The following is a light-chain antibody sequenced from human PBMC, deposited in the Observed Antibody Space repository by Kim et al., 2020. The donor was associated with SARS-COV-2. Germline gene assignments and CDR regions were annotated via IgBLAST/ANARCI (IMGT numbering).Light chain of an antibody. J-gene: IGKJ1*01. V-gene: IGKV3-20*01. CDR3: QQYGNSPRT. CDR2: GVS. CDR1: QNVGSNY. Sequence: SPGERATLACRASQNVGSNYVAWYQQKPGQAPRLLIYGVSSRATGIPDSFSGSGSGTDFTLTISRLEPEDFAVYYCQQYGNSPRTFGQGTKVDIK.